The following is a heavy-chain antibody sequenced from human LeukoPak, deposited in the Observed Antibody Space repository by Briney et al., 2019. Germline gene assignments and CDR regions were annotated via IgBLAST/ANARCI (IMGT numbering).Heavy chain of an antibody. D-gene: IGHD6-6*01. CDR3: ARGGPPNTIAARPVVRTGGENWFDP. V-gene: IGHV1-46*01. J-gene: IGHJ5*02. CDR2: INPSGGST. Sequence: ASVTVSFTASGYTFTIYYMHWVRQASGQGLEWMGIINPSGGSTSYAQKFQGRVTMTRDTSTSTVYMELSSLRSEDTAVYYCARGGPPNTIAARPVVRTGGENWFDPWGQGTLVTVSS. CDR1: GYTFTIYY.